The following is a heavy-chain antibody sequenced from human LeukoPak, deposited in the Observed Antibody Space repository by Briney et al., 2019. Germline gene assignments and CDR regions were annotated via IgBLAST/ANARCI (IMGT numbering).Heavy chain of an antibody. CDR2: INHSGNT. D-gene: IGHD6-19*01. CDR1: GGSFSGYY. Sequence: SETLSLTCAVYGGSFSGYYWSWIRQPPGKGLEWIGEINHSGNTNYNPSLKSRVTISVDTSKNQFSLKLSSVTAADTAVYYCARGRGWSTRSLFLDYWGQGTLVTVSS. CDR3: ARGRGWSTRSLFLDY. J-gene: IGHJ4*02. V-gene: IGHV4-34*01.